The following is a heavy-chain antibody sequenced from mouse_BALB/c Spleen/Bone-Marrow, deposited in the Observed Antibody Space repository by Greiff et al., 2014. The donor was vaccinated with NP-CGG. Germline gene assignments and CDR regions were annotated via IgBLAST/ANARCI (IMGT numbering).Heavy chain of an antibody. CDR1: GFTFSSFG. J-gene: IGHJ2*01. CDR3: TRGGNWDDFDY. CDR2: ISSGSCTI. V-gene: IGHV5-17*02. D-gene: IGHD4-1*01. Sequence: EVQLQESGGGLVQPGGSRKLSCAATGFTFSSFGMHWVRQAPEKGLEWVAYISSGSCTIFYADTVKGRFTVSRDNPKNTLFLQMTSLRSEDTAMYYCTRGGNWDDFDYWGQGTTLTVSS.